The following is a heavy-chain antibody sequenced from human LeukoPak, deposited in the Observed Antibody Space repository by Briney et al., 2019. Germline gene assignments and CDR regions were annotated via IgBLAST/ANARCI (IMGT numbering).Heavy chain of an antibody. D-gene: IGHD4-23*01. CDR1: GGTFRSNA. CDR2: ITPIFGAA. Sequence: SVNVSCKASGGTFRSNAISWVRQAPGQGLEWMGGITPIFGAANYAQKFQGRVTITAVESMSTAYMELSSLRSEDTAVYYCARGWLAETTVVTPYNYWGQGTLVTVSS. CDR3: ARGWLAETTVVTPYNY. V-gene: IGHV1-69*13. J-gene: IGHJ4*02.